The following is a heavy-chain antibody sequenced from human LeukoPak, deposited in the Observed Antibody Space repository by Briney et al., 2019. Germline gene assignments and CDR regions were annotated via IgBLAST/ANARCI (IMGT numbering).Heavy chain of an antibody. Sequence: PSETLSLTCTVSGGSVSSGSYSWSCIRQPPGQGLEWIGSIDYSGITNYNPSLKSRVTISVDTSKNQLTLKRSSVTDADAALYYCARVQRFWSGYPADYWGQGTLVTVSS. V-gene: IGHV4-61*01. J-gene: IGHJ4*02. CDR2: IDYSGIT. CDR1: GGSVSSGSYS. CDR3: ARVQRFWSGYPADY. D-gene: IGHD3-3*01.